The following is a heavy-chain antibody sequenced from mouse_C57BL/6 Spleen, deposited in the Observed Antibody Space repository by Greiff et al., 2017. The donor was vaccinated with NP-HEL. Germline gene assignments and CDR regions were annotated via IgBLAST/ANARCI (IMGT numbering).Heavy chain of an antibody. Sequence: QVQLQQSGPELVKPGASVKISCKASGYSFTSYYIHWVKQRPGQGLEWIGWIYPGSGNTKYNEKFKGKATLTADTSSSTAYMQLSSLTSEDSAVYYCARSGNYPFDYWGQGTTLTVSS. CDR3: ARSGNYPFDY. CDR1: GYSFTSYY. D-gene: IGHD2-1*01. CDR2: IYPGSGNT. V-gene: IGHV1-66*01. J-gene: IGHJ2*01.